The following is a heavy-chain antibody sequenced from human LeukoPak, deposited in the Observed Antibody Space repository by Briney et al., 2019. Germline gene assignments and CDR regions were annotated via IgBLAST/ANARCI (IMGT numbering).Heavy chain of an antibody. Sequence: GGSLRLSCAASGFTFSSYAMHWVRQAPGKGLEWVAVISYDGSNKYYADSVKGRFTISRDNAKNSLYLQMNSLRAEDTAVYYCAGSNLGRSGYYYSKYYFDYWGQGTLVTVSS. D-gene: IGHD3-22*01. V-gene: IGHV3-30-3*01. J-gene: IGHJ4*02. CDR1: GFTFSSYA. CDR2: ISYDGSNK. CDR3: AGSNLGRSGYYYSKYYFDY.